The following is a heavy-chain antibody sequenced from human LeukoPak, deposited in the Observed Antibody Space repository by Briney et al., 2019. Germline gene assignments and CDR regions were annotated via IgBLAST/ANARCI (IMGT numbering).Heavy chain of an antibody. D-gene: IGHD3-22*01. CDR3: ARTNYYDSSGYGGHTKYFDY. CDR2: IYYSGST. CDR1: GGSISSGGYY. V-gene: IGHV4-61*08. Sequence: PSQTLSLTCTVSGGSISSGGYYWSWIRQSPGKGLEWIGYIYYSGSTNYNPSLKSRVTISVDTSKKQFPLKLTSVTAADTAVYYCARTNYYDSSGYGGHTKYFDYWGQGTLVTVSS. J-gene: IGHJ4*02.